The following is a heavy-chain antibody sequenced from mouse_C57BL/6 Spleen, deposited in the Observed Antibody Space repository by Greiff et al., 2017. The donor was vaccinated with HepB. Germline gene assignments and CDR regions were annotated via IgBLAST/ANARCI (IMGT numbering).Heavy chain of an antibody. CDR1: GFNIKDYY. V-gene: IGHV14-2*01. J-gene: IGHJ4*01. Sequence: DVKLQESGAELVKPGASVKLSCTASGFNIKDYYMHWVKQRTEQGLEWIGRIDPEDGETKYAPKFQGKATITADTSSNTAYLQLSSLTSEDTAVYYCARGSYDYDGNYYAMDYWGQGTSVTVSS. CDR2: IDPEDGET. D-gene: IGHD2-4*01. CDR3: ARGSYDYDGNYYAMDY.